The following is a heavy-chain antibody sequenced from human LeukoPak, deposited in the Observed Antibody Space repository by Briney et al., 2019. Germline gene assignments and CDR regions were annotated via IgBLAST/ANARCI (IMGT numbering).Heavy chain of an antibody. CDR2: IYTSGST. Sequence: SETLSLTCTVSGGSISSYYWSWIRQPAGKGLEWIGRIYTSGSTNYNPSLKSRVTMSVDTSKNQFSLKLSSVTAADTAVYYCAREGVGYYGSGSYYASGWFDPWGQGTLVTVSS. J-gene: IGHJ5*02. V-gene: IGHV4-4*07. CDR3: AREGVGYYGSGSYYASGWFDP. CDR1: GGSISSYY. D-gene: IGHD3-10*01.